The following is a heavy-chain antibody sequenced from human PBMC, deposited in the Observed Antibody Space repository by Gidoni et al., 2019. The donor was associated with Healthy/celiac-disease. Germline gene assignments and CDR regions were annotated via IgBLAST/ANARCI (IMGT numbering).Heavy chain of an antibody. CDR2: IDWNDDT. J-gene: IGHJ4*02. Sequence: QVTFRESGPALVTPTQTLPLTGPFSGFSLSTSGMCVSWIRHPPGRAREWLARIDWNDDTYYSTSLKTRLTISKETNKNKVVLTMTNRDTVDTAAYYCARIIYYDSQYYFDYWGQGTLVTVSS. V-gene: IGHV2-70*15. D-gene: IGHD3-22*01. CDR1: GFSLSTSGMC. CDR3: ARIIYYDSQYYFDY.